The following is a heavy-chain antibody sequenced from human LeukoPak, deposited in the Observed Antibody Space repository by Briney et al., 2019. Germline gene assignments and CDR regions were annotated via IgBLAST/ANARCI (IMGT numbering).Heavy chain of an antibody. CDR2: IYPGDSDT. CDR1: GYSFTSYW. V-gene: IGHV5-51*01. Sequence: GESLKISCKGSGYSFTSYWISWVRQMPGKGLEWMGIIYPGDSDTRYSPSFQGQVTISADKSISTAYLQWSSLKASDTAMYYCARADFSSSRAHYYYYMDVWGKGTTVTVSS. D-gene: IGHD6-6*01. CDR3: ARADFSSSRAHYYYYMDV. J-gene: IGHJ6*03.